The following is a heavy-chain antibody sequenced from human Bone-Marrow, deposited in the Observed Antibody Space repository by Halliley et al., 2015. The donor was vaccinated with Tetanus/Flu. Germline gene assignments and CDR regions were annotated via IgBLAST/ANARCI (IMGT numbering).Heavy chain of an antibody. Sequence: AEVKKPGASVKVSCKASGYTFTGYYIHWVRQAPGQGLEWMGWINPNSGGTKYAQKFQEWVTMTRDTSISTAYMEVSRLTSDDTAVYYCARGTFQYYDFWSGFPAPLFDYWGQGTLVTVSP. CDR2: INPNSGGT. CDR1: GYTFTGYY. J-gene: IGHJ4*02. V-gene: IGHV1-2*04. CDR3: ARGTFQYYDFWSGFPAPLFDY. D-gene: IGHD3-3*01.